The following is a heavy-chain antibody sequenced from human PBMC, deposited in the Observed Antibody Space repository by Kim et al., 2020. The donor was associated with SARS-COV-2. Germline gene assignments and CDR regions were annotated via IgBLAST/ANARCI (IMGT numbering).Heavy chain of an antibody. V-gene: IGHV3-23*01. CDR2: INGGGVTA. D-gene: IGHD2-8*02. Sequence: GGSLRLSCAASGGFTFDSSAMSWVRQAPGKGLEWVSAINGGGVTAYSADSVKGRFTISRDTFKNTLYLQKNSLRAEDTAVYYSKKLCCTGWDAFDIWG. CDR1: GGFTFDSSA. CDR3: KKLCCTGWDAFDI. J-gene: IGHJ3*02.